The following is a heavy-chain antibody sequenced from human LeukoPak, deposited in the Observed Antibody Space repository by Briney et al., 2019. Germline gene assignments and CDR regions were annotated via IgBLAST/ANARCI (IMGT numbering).Heavy chain of an antibody. J-gene: IGHJ6*02. CDR3: VRLHCSSTSCYGGRYYYGMDV. D-gene: IGHD2-2*01. Sequence: GGSLRLSCAASGFTFSDYYMSWIRQAPGKGLEWVSYISSSSSYTNYADSVKGRFTISRDNAKNSLYLQMNSLRAEDTAVYYCVRLHCSSTSCYGGRYYYGMDVWGQGTTVTVSS. CDR2: ISSSSSYT. V-gene: IGHV3-11*06. CDR1: GFTFSDYY.